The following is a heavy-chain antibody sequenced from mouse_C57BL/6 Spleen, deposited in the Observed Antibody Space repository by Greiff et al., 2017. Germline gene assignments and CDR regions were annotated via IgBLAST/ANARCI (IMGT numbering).Heavy chain of an antibody. D-gene: IGHD2-4*01. V-gene: IGHV1-62-2*01. CDR2: FYPGSGSI. CDR3: ARHEEGKGYDYDLSLDY. CDR1: GYTFTEYT. Sequence: VQLQQSGAELVKPGASVKLSCKASGYTFTEYTIHWVKQRSGQGLEWIGWFYPGSGSIKYNEKFKDKATLTADKSSSTVYMELSRLTSEDSAVYFCARHEEGKGYDYDLSLDYWGQGTTLTVSS. J-gene: IGHJ2*01.